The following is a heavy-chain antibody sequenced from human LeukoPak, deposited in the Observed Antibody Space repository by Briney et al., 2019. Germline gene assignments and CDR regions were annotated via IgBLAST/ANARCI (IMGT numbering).Heavy chain of an antibody. CDR2: ISSSSGTI. CDR3: ARGRDLFDS. Sequence: GGSLRLSCVASGFTFNTYSMNWFRQAPGKGLEWISYISSSSGTIYYADSVKGRFTISRDNAKNSLYLQMNSLRAEDTAVYYCARGRDLFDSWGQGTLVTVSS. CDR1: GFTFNTYS. J-gene: IGHJ4*02. V-gene: IGHV3-48*04.